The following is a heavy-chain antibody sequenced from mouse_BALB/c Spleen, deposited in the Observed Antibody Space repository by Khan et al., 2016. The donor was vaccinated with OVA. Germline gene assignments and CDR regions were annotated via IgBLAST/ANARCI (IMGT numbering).Heavy chain of an antibody. CDR2: IWGDGST. J-gene: IGHJ4*01. CDR1: GFSLTGYG. V-gene: IGHV2-6-7*01. CDR3: ARAYYGNYRGAMDY. D-gene: IGHD2-10*01. Sequence: QVQLKESGPGLVAPSQSLSITCTVSGFSLTGYGVNWVRQPPGKGLEWLGMIWGDGSTDFNSALKSRLNLSKDNSKSQVFLKMNSLQTDDTARYYGARAYYGNYRGAMDYWGQGTSVTVSS.